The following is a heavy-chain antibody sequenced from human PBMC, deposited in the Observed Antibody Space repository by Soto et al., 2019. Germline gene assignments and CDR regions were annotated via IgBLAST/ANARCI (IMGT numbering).Heavy chain of an antibody. CDR3: AKPGGYYRGGYFPSSYYYGLDV. D-gene: IGHD2-15*01. V-gene: IGHV3-23*01. CDR2: ISGSGDST. Sequence: EVQLLESGGGWVQPGGSLRLSCAASGFSFSNYAMSWVRQAPGKGLEWVSAISGSGDSTYDADSVKGRFTISRDNSKNTLYLQMNSLRAEDTAVYYCAKPGGYYRGGYFPSSYYYGLDVWGHGTMVTVSS. CDR1: GFSFSNYA. J-gene: IGHJ6*02.